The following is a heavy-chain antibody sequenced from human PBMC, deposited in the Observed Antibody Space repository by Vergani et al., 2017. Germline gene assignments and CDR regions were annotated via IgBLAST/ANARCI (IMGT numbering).Heavy chain of an antibody. CDR1: GYTFTSYG. Sequence: QVQLVQSGAEVKKPGASVKVSCKASGYTFTSYGISWVRQAPGQGLEWMGWISAYNGNTNYAQKLQGRVTMTTDTSTSTAYMELRSLRSDDTAVYYCAREGGITIFGVVITDSYYGMDVWGQGTTVTVSS. CDR2: ISAYNGNT. J-gene: IGHJ6*02. D-gene: IGHD3-3*01. CDR3: AREGGITIFGVVITDSYYGMDV. V-gene: IGHV1-18*01.